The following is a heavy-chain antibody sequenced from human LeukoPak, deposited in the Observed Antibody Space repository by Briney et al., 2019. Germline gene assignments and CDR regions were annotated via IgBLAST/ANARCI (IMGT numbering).Heavy chain of an antibody. J-gene: IGHJ3*02. V-gene: IGHV4-38-2*02. CDR1: GYSINNGYY. D-gene: IGHD6-19*01. CDR3: ARERQWLVRSAFDI. Sequence: SETLSLTCTVSGYSINNGYYWGWIRQPPGKGLEWIGSIYHSGSTYYKPSLQSRVTISVDTSKNQFSLKLSSVTAADTAVYYCARERQWLVRSAFDIWGQGTMVTVS. CDR2: IYHSGST.